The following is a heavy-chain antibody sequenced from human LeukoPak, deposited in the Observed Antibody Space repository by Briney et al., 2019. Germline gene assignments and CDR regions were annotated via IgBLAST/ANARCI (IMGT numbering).Heavy chain of an antibody. Sequence: GGSLRLSCAASGFTVRNNYMRWVRQAPGKGLEWVSVIYSGGSTYYADYVKGRFTISRDNSKNTLYLQMNSLRAEDTAVYFCATGERMVRGDGVDYWGRGTLVTVSS. CDR1: GFTVRNNY. CDR2: IYSGGST. J-gene: IGHJ4*02. D-gene: IGHD3-10*01. CDR3: ATGERMVRGDGVDY. V-gene: IGHV3-66*01.